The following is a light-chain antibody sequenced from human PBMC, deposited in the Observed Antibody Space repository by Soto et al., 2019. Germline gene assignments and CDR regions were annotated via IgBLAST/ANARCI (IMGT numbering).Light chain of an antibody. Sequence: QSALTQPASVSGSPGQSITISCTGTSSDVGGYNYVSWYQQQPGKAPKFMIYDVSNRPSGVSNRFSGSKSGNTASLTISGLQAEDEADYYCCSYTTSNTRQMVFGTGTKVTVL. CDR2: DVS. CDR1: SSDVGGYNY. V-gene: IGLV2-14*01. J-gene: IGLJ1*01. CDR3: CSYTTSNTRQMV.